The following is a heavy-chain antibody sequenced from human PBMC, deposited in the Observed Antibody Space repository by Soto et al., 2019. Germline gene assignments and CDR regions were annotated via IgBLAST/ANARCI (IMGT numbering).Heavy chain of an antibody. CDR2: IIPILGIA. J-gene: IGHJ4*02. V-gene: IGHV1-69*02. Sequence: QVQLVQSGAEVKKPGSSVKVSCKASGGTFSSYTISWVRQAPGQGLEWMGRIIPILGIANYAQKFQGRVTITADKSTSTAYMELSSLRSEDTTVYYCAGGAGRYSSSSYWGQGTLVTVSS. D-gene: IGHD6-6*01. CDR3: AGGAGRYSSSSY. CDR1: GGTFSSYT.